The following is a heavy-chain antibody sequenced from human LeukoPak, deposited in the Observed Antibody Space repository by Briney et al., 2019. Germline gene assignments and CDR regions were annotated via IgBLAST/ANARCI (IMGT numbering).Heavy chain of an antibody. CDR3: ARQGYSYGLVWFDP. D-gene: IGHD5-18*01. CDR2: IYTSGST. CDR1: GGSISSYY. V-gene: IGHV4-4*07. Sequence: SETLSPTCTVSGGSISSYYWSWIRQPAGKGLEWIGRIYTSGSTSYNPSLKSRVTMSVDTSKNQFSLKLSSVTAADTAVYYCARQGYSYGLVWFDPWGQGTLDTVSS. J-gene: IGHJ5*02.